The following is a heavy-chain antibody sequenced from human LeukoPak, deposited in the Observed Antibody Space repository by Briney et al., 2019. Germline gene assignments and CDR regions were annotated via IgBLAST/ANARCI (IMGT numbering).Heavy chain of an antibody. V-gene: IGHV4-39*01. J-gene: IGHJ4*02. Sequence: LSLTCTVSGVSISSSNSYWGWIRQPPGKGLEWIGSIYYSGNTYYNASLKSQVSISIDTSKNQFSLRLTSVTAADTAVYYCARQTGSGLFILPGGQGTLVTVSS. D-gene: IGHD3/OR15-3a*01. CDR3: ARQTGSGLFILP. CDR1: GVSISSSNSY. CDR2: IYYSGNT.